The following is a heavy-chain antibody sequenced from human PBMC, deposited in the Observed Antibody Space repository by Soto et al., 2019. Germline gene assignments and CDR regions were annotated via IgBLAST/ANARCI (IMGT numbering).Heavy chain of an antibody. D-gene: IGHD5-12*01. Sequence: QVQLVQSGAEVKKPGSSVKVSCKASGGTFSSYAISWVRQAPGQGLEWMGGIIPIFGTANYAQKFQGRVTISADESTSTAYMELSSLRSEDTAVYYCASSGYSGYDWGNWFDPWGEGTLVIVSS. CDR1: GGTFSSYA. CDR2: IIPIFGTA. J-gene: IGHJ5*02. V-gene: IGHV1-69*01. CDR3: ASSGYSGYDWGNWFDP.